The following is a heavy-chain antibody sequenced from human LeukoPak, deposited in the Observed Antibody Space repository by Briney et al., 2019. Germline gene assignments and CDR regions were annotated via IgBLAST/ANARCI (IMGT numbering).Heavy chain of an antibody. D-gene: IGHD3-3*02. J-gene: IGHJ4*02. CDR3: ARRPINCIIANCYVDY. CDR2: MNPNSGDT. CDR1: AYTFTNFY. V-gene: IGHV1-2*02. Sequence: ASVKVSCKASAYTFTNFYIHWVRQAPGQGLEWMGWMNPNSGDTSYAREIQDRVTMTRDTSLNTAYMELSRLRSDDTAVYFCARRPINCIIANCYVDYWGQGTLVTVSS.